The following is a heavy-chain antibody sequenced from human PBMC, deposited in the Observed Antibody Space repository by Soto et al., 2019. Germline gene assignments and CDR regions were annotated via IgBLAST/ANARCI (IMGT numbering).Heavy chain of an antibody. CDR2: VNGRGDAT. V-gene: IGHV3-23*01. Sequence: EVQLSESGGGLVQPGGSLRLSCAASGFTFSSHAMNWVRQAPGTGLDWVSDVNGRGDATYYGDSVKGRFTTSRDNSKSMSFLQLNSLRCDDTAVYYCARRARDGRNSPIDFWGQGTLVTVSS. J-gene: IGHJ4*02. CDR1: GFTFSSHA. D-gene: IGHD1-1*01. CDR3: ARRARDGRNSPIDF.